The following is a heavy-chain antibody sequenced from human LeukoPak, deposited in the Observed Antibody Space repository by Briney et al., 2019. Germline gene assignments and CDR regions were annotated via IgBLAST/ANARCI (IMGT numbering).Heavy chain of an antibody. D-gene: IGHD3-22*01. CDR3: AKDWDYYDSSGYPRSVGY. J-gene: IGHJ4*02. Sequence: GGSLRLSCAASGFTVSSNYMSWVRQAPGKGLEWVSVIYSGGSTYYADSVKGRFTISRDNSKNTLYLQMNSLRAEDTAVYYCAKDWDYYDSSGYPRSVGYWGQGTLVTVSS. CDR1: GFTVSSNY. CDR2: IYSGGST. V-gene: IGHV3-66*01.